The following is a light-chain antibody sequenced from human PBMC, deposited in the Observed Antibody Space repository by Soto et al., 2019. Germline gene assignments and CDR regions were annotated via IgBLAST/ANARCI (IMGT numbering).Light chain of an antibody. J-gene: IGKJ1*01. CDR1: QNISSN. V-gene: IGKV3-15*01. Sequence: EIVMTQSPATLSVSPGERATLSCRASQNISSNLAWYQQKLGQAPRLLIDGASTRATGIPARFSGSGSGTEFTLTISSLQSEDFAVYYCQQYKNWLWTFGQGTKVEIK. CDR2: GAS. CDR3: QQYKNWLWT.